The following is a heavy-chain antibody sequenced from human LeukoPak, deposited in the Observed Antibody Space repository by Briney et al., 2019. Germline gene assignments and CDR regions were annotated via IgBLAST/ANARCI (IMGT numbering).Heavy chain of an antibody. J-gene: IGHJ4*02. V-gene: IGHV1-2*02. CDR3: ARALSLDY. CDR1: GYTFTDYY. CDR2: INPNSGAT. Sequence: ASVKVSCKASGYTFTDYYIDWVRQAPGQGLEWMGWINPNSGATNYAQTFQGRDTMTRDRSINTVYMQLDSLISDDTAVYYCARALSLDYWGQGTLVAVSS.